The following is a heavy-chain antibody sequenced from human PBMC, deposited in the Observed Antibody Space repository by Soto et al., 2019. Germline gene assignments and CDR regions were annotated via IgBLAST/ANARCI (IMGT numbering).Heavy chain of an antibody. D-gene: IGHD3-16*01. Sequence: GGSLRLSCAASGFTVSTKYMSWVRQAPGKGLEWVSVIYSGGSTFYADSVRGRFTISRDNSKNTVNLQMNSLRAEDTAVCYCARDTWAADYWGQGTLVNVSS. CDR1: GFTVSTKY. J-gene: IGHJ4*02. CDR3: ARDTWAADY. V-gene: IGHV3-66*01. CDR2: IYSGGST.